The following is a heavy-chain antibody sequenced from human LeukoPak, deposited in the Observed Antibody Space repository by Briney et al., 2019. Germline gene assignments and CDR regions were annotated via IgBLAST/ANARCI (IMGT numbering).Heavy chain of an antibody. CDR2: IKQDGSEK. J-gene: IGHJ4*02. CDR3: ARDKYYYDSSGYYGTNGGFDY. Sequence: GGSLRLSCAASGFTFSSYWMSWVRQAPGKGLEWVASIKQDGSEKYYVDSVKGRFTISRDNAKNSLYLQMNSLRAEDTAVYYCARDKYYYDSSGYYGTNGGFDYWGQGTLVTVSS. CDR1: GFTFSSYW. V-gene: IGHV3-7*01. D-gene: IGHD3-22*01.